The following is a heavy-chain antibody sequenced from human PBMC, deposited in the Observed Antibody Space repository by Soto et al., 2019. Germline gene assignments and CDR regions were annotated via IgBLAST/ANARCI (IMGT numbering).Heavy chain of an antibody. CDR1: GGSISSYY. CDR3: ARGGGIRYFDY. V-gene: IGHV4-59*01. D-gene: IGHD1-20*01. CDR2: IYYSGST. Sequence: QVQLQESGPGLVKPSETLSLTCTVSGGSISSYYWSWIRQPPGKGLEWIGYIYYSGSTDYNPSLKSRVTTSVDTSKNQFSLKRSSVTAADTAVYYCARGGGIRYFDYWGQGTLVTVSS. J-gene: IGHJ4*02.